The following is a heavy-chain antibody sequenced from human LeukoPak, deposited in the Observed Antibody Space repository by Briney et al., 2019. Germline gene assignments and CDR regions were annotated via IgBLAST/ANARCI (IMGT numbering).Heavy chain of an antibody. D-gene: IGHD3-22*01. J-gene: IGHJ3*02. CDR1: GYTFTGYC. CDR3: ARGRTHRYYYDSSGYYGGAFDI. CDR2: INPNSGGT. V-gene: IGHV1-2*02. Sequence: ASVKVSCKASGYTFTGYCMHWVRQAPGQGLEWMGWINPNSGGTNYAQKFQGRVTMTTDTSTSTAYMELRSLRSDDTAVYYCARGRTHRYYYDSSGYYGGAFDIWGQGTMVTVSS.